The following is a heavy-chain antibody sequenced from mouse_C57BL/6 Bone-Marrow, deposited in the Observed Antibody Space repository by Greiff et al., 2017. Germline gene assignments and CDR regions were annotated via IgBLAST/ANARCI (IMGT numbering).Heavy chain of an antibody. Sequence: EVMLVESGGDLVKPGGSLKLSCAASGFTFSSYGMSWVRQTPDKRLEWVATISSGGSYTYYPDSVKGRFTISRDNAKNTLYLQMSSLKSEDTAVYYWASPASETAMDYWGQGTSVTVSS. CDR2: ISSGGSYT. CDR1: GFTFSSYG. D-gene: IGHD3-2*02. J-gene: IGHJ4*01. V-gene: IGHV5-6*01. CDR3: ASPASETAMDY.